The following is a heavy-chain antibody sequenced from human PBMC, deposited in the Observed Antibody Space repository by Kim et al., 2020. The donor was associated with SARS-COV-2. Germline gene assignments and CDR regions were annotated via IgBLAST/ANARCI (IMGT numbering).Heavy chain of an antibody. D-gene: IGHD6-19*01. CDR2: IYPGDSDT. V-gene: IGHV5-51*01. CDR1: GYSFTSYW. Sequence: GESLKISCKGSGYSFTSYWIGWVRQMPGKGLEWMGIIYPGDSDTRYSPSFQGQVTISADKSISTAYLQWSSLKASDTAMYYCARHGFSGWYPSPFDYWGQGTLVTVSS. CDR3: ARHGFSGWYPSPFDY. J-gene: IGHJ4*02.